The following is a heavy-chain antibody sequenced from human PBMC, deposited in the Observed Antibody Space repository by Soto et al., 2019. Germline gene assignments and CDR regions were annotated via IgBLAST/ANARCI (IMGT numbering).Heavy chain of an antibody. CDR2: TGPESGAT. D-gene: IGHD5-12*01. V-gene: IGHV1-2*02. CDR1: GYTFTGHY. CDR3: GRGRSGQIVVFY. Sequence: GASVKVSCKASGYTFTGHYIHWVRQAPEQGPEWRGETGPESGATRYAQKFQGRVTMTRDMSITTVYMELNNLSPDDTAVYYCGRGRSGQIVVFYWGQGTPVTVSS. J-gene: IGHJ4*02.